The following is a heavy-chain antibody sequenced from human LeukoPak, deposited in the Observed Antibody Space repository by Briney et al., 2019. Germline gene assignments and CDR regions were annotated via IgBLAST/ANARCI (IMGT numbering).Heavy chain of an antibody. J-gene: IGHJ4*02. CDR1: GFTLSNYA. CDR2: ITGSGSGI. D-gene: IGHD3-9*01. CDR3: AKWGDYDVLTGYYVSDY. V-gene: IGHV3-23*01. Sequence: GGSLRLSCAASGFTLSNYAMSWVRQAPGKGLEWVSAITGSGSGIYYADSMKSRFTISRDNSKNTLYLQINSLRAEDTAVYYCAKWGDYDVLTGYYVSDYWGQGTLVTVSS.